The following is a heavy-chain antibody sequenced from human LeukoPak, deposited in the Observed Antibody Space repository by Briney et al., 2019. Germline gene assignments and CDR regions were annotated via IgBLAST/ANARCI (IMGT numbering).Heavy chain of an antibody. D-gene: IGHD1-20*01. CDR1: GFTFSSYT. Sequence: GGSLRLSCAASGFTFSSYTMNWVRQAPGKGLGWVSSISSSSRSIFYADSVRGRFTTSRDNAKNSLFLQMNSLRAEDTAVYYCARTHGTLTGTGFDYWGQGTLVTVSS. CDR2: ISSSSRSI. CDR3: ARTHGTLTGTGFDY. J-gene: IGHJ4*02. V-gene: IGHV3-21*01.